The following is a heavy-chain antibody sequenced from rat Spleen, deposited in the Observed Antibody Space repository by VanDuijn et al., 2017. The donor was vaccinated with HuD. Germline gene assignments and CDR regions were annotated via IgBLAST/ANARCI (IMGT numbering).Heavy chain of an antibody. D-gene: IGHD1-12*02. CDR2: INSAGST. J-gene: IGHJ3*01. V-gene: IGHV3-3*01. Sequence: EVQLQESGPGLVKPSQSLSLTCSVPGHSITSGYRWTWIRKFPGNRLEWMGYINSAGSTIYNPPLESRISITRDTFKNQFFLQVNSVTSEDTATYYCARSDGTHYYLPFANWGQGTLVTVSS. CDR1: GHSITSGYR. CDR3: ARSDGTHYYLPFAN.